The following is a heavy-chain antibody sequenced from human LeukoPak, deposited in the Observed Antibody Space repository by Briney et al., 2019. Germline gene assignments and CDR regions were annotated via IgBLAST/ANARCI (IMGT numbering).Heavy chain of an antibody. CDR1: GFPFNNHY. CDR2: IKQDGSET. Sequence: GGSLRLSCTASGFPFNNHYMTWVRQAPGKGLEWVANIKQDGSETFYLDSVKGRFTISRDNAKNSLYLQMNDVRAEDTAVYFCARDRFGGSCYESWGQGTLVTVTS. J-gene: IGHJ5*02. D-gene: IGHD3-10*01. CDR3: ARDRFGGSCYES. V-gene: IGHV3-7*04.